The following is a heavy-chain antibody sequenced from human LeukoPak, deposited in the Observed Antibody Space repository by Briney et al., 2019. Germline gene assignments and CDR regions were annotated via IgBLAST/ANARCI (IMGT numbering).Heavy chain of an antibody. CDR3: ARDPYIPYYDILTGYYPPMAWFDP. CDR1: EFSVGSNY. CDR2: IYYSGST. V-gene: IGHV4-39*07. J-gene: IGHJ5*02. D-gene: IGHD3-9*01. Sequence: PGGSLRLSCAASEFSVGSNYMTWIRQPPGKGLEWIGSIYYSGSTYYNPSLKSRVTISVDTSKNQFSLKLSSVTAADTAVYYCARDPYIPYYDILTGYYPPMAWFDPWGQGTLVTVSS.